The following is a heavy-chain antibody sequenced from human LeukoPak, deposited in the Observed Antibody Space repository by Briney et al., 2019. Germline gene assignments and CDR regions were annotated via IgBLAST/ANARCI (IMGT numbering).Heavy chain of an antibody. CDR2: ISYDGSNK. Sequence: GGSLRLSCAASGFTFSSYGMHWVRQAPGKGLEWVAVISYDGSNKYYADSVKGRFTISRDNSKNTLYLQMNSLRAEDTAVYYCAKDTGSGWYYFDYWGQGTLVTVSP. V-gene: IGHV3-30*18. CDR1: GFTFSSYG. D-gene: IGHD6-19*01. CDR3: AKDTGSGWYYFDY. J-gene: IGHJ4*02.